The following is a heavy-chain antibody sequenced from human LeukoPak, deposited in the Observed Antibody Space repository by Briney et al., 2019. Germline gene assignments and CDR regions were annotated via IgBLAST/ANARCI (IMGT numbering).Heavy chain of an antibody. Sequence: SETLSLTCTVSGGSISSYYWSWIRQPPGKGLEWIGYIYYGGSTNCNPSLKSRVTISVDASKNQFSLKLSSVTAADTAVYYCARESNGDFDYWGQGTLVTVSS. J-gene: IGHJ4*02. D-gene: IGHD4-17*01. CDR1: GGSISSYY. CDR2: IYYGGST. V-gene: IGHV4-59*01. CDR3: ARESNGDFDY.